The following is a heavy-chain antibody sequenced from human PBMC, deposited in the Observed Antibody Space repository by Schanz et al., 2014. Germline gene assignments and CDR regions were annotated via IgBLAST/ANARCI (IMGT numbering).Heavy chain of an antibody. D-gene: IGHD3-10*01. CDR2: MFPGGNT. Sequence: EQLVESGGGLVQPGGSLRLSCAASGFRVITNYMTWVRQAPGKGLEWVSIMFPGGNTYYADSVKGRFTISRDNSKNTLVLQMNSLRAEDAAVYCCARGHYGLDVWGPGTAVTVSS. CDR3: ARGHYGLDV. V-gene: IGHV3-66*01. J-gene: IGHJ6*02. CDR1: GFRVITNY.